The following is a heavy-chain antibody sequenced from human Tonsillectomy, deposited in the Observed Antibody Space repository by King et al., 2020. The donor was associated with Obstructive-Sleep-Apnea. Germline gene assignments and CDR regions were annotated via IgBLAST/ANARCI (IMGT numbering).Heavy chain of an antibody. V-gene: IGHV3-23*04. Sequence: VQLVESGGGLVQPGGSLRLSCAASAFSVNNYAMSWVRQAPGKGREWVSTISGRGGRTYYADSVRGRFTITRDNSKNTLYLQMNSLRAEDTAIYYCAKDRSGYSGCDCLDYWGQGTLATVSS. CDR2: ISGRGGRT. J-gene: IGHJ4*02. CDR1: AFSVNNYA. CDR3: AKDRSGYSGCDCLDY. D-gene: IGHD5-12*01.